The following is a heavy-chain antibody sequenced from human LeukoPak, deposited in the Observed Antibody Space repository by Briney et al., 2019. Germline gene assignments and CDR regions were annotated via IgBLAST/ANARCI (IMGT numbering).Heavy chain of an antibody. V-gene: IGHV3-23*01. J-gene: IGHJ4*02. CDR1: GFSFSSYA. Sequence: GGSLRLSRAASGFSFSSYAMSWVRKAPGKGLEWVSAISGSGGSTYYADSVKGRFTISRDNSKNTLYLQMNSLRAEDTAVYYCAKVAWGITMIKGGYYFDYWGQGTLVTVSS. D-gene: IGHD3-22*01. CDR3: AKVAWGITMIKGGYYFDY. CDR2: ISGSGGST.